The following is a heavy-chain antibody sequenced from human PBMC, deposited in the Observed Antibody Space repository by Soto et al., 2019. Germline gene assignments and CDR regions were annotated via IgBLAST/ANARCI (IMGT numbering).Heavy chain of an antibody. CDR1: GFTFSSYS. CDR3: ARDLHGSGSPPFDY. V-gene: IGHV3-48*02. CDR2: ISSSSSTI. Sequence: GGSLRLSCAASGFTFSSYSMNWVRQAPGKGLEWVSYISSSSSTIYYADSVKGRFTISRDNAKNLLYLQMNSLRDEDTAVYYCARDLHGSGSPPFDYWGQGTLVTVSS. J-gene: IGHJ4*02. D-gene: IGHD3-10*01.